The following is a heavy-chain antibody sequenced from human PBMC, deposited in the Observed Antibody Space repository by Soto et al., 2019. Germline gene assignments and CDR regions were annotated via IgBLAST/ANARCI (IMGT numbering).Heavy chain of an antibody. CDR1: GFTFSSYA. V-gene: IGHV3-30-3*01. CDR2: ISYDGSNK. Sequence: PGGSLRLSCAASGFTFSSYAMHWVRQAPGKGLEWVAVISYDGSNKYYADSVKGRFTISRDNSKNTLYLQMNSLRAEDTAVYYCARSPGYYYDTSGYSDYWGQGTLVTVSS. D-gene: IGHD3-22*01. J-gene: IGHJ4*02. CDR3: ARSPGYYYDTSGYSDY.